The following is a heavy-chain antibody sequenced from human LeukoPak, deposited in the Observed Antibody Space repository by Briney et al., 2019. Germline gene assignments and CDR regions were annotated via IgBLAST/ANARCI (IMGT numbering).Heavy chain of an antibody. J-gene: IGHJ4*02. Sequence: SETLSLTCAVYGGSFSGYYWSWLRQPPGKGLEWLGEINHSGSTNYNPSLKSRVTISVDTSKNQFSLKLSSVTAADTAVYYCARGRPSNDFWSGYYGAGTYFDYWGQGTLVTVSS. D-gene: IGHD3-3*01. CDR2: INHSGST. CDR3: ARGRPSNDFWSGYYGAGTYFDY. V-gene: IGHV4-34*01. CDR1: GGSFSGYY.